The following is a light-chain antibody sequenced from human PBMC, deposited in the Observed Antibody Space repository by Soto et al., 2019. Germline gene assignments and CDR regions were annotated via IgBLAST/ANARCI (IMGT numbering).Light chain of an antibody. CDR1: QSISSY. J-gene: IGKJ3*01. Sequence: IQMTQSPSSLSASVGDRVTITCRASQSISSYLNWYQQKPGKAPKLLIYAASSLQSGVPSRFSGSGSGTDFTLTISSLQPEDFGTYYCQQSYSTPFTFAPGTKVDIK. CDR2: AAS. V-gene: IGKV1-39*01. CDR3: QQSYSTPFT.